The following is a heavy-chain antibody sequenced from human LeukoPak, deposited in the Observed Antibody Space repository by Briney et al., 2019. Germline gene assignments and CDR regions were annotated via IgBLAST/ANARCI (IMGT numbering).Heavy chain of an antibody. J-gene: IGHJ4*02. D-gene: IGHD5-18*01. Sequence: GGSLRLSCAASGFTFNNYALSWVRQAPGKGLEWVSSISATSNYIYYADSVKGRFTISRDNAKNSLYLQMNSLRAEDTAVYYCARDRSGYTFDDWGQGTPVTVSS. CDR2: ISATSNYI. V-gene: IGHV3-21*01. CDR1: GFTFNNYA. CDR3: ARDRSGYTFDD.